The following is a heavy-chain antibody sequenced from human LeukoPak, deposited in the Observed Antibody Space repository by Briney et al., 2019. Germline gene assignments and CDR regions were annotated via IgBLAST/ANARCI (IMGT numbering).Heavy chain of an antibody. V-gene: IGHV3-9*01. J-gene: IGHJ5*02. CDR2: ITWNSVII. CDR1: GFKFDDYA. Sequence: GGSLRLSCAASGFKFDDYAMHWVRQAPGKGLEWVSGITWNSVIIAYADSVKGRFTISRDNSKNTLYLQMNSLRAEDTAVYYCARKSTYNWFDPWGQGTLVTVSS. CDR3: ARKSTYNWFDP. D-gene: IGHD5/OR15-5a*01.